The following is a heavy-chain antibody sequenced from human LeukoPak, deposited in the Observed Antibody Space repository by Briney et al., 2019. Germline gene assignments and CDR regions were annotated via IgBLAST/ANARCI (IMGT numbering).Heavy chain of an antibody. CDR2: ISGSGGRT. CDR3: AKDVRGDLYHMDV. D-gene: IGHD3-10*02. V-gene: IGHV3-23*01. CDR1: GFTFSSYA. Sequence: GGSLRLSCAASGFTFSSYAMSWVRQAPGKGLEWVSGISGSGGRTYYADSVKGRSTISRDNSKNTLYLHMDSLRAEDTAVYYCAKDVRGDLYHMDVWGKGTTVTVSS. J-gene: IGHJ6*03.